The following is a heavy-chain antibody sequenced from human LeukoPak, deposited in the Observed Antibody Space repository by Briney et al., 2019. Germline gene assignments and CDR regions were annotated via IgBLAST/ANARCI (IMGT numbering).Heavy chain of an antibody. Sequence: SETLSLTCTVSGGSISSSSYYWGWIRQPPGKGLEWIGSIYYSGSTYYNPSLKSRVTISVDTSKNQFSLKLSSVTAADTAVYYCARGCSSTSCLLDAFDIWGQGTMVTVSS. J-gene: IGHJ3*02. CDR3: ARGCSSTSCLLDAFDI. CDR1: GGSISSSSYY. V-gene: IGHV4-39*07. D-gene: IGHD2-2*01. CDR2: IYYSGST.